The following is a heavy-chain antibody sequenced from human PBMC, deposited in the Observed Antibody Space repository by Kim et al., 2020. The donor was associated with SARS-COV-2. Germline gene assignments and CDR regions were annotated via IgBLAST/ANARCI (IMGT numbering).Heavy chain of an antibody. CDR1: GYSFTSHA. J-gene: IGHJ3*01. D-gene: IGHD5-12*01. CDR2: INSLTGNP. V-gene: IGHV7-4-1*02. Sequence: ASVKVSCKASGYSFTSHAVNWVRQAPGQRPEWMGWINSLTGNPTYAQGFRGRFVFSFDTSVSAAYLQISSLKVDDTAVYYCARVRVEIVATPAFDFWGQG. CDR3: ARVRVEIVATPAFDF.